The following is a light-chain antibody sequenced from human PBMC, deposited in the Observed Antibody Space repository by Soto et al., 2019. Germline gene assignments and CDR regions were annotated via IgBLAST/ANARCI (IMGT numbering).Light chain of an antibody. CDR1: QSVSSSY. V-gene: IGKV3-20*01. J-gene: IGKJ1*01. CDR3: QQTYGTPASS. Sequence: EIVLTQSPGTLSLSPGERATLSCRASQSVSSSYLAWYQQKPGQAPRLLIYGASSRATGIPDRFSGSGSGTDFTLTISRLEPEDFAVYYCQQTYGTPASSVGQGTAVEVK. CDR2: GAS.